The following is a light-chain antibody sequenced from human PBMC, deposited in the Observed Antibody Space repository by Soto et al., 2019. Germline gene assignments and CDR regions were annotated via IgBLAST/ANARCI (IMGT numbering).Light chain of an antibody. CDR1: SSNIGSNT. Sequence: QSVLTQPPSASGTPGQRVTISCSGSSSNIGSNTVNWYQQLPGTAPKLLIYSNNQRPSGVPDRFSGSKSGTSASLAISGLQSEDEADYYCVAWDDSLNALFGGGTKVIVL. CDR3: VAWDDSLNAL. J-gene: IGLJ3*02. CDR2: SNN. V-gene: IGLV1-44*01.